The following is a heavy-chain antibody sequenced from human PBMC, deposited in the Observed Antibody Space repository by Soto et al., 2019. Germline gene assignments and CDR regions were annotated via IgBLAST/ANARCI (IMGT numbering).Heavy chain of an antibody. CDR1: GYSFTSYW. CDR3: ARERGHMVRGVNWLDP. D-gene: IGHD3-10*01. J-gene: IGHJ5*02. CDR2: IDPSDSYT. Sequence: GESLKISCNGSGYSFTSYWISWVRQMPGEGLDWMGRIDPSDSYTNYSPSFQGHVTISADKSISTAYLQWSSLKASDTAMYYWARERGHMVRGVNWLDPWGQGTLVTVSS. V-gene: IGHV5-10-1*01.